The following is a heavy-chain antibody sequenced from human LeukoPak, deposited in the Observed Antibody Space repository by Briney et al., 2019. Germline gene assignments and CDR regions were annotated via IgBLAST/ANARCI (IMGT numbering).Heavy chain of an antibody. J-gene: IGHJ4*02. CDR1: GFTFTSSA. D-gene: IGHD1-26*01. CDR2: IVVGSGNT. Sequence: GASVKVSGKASGFTFTSSAMQWVRQARGQRLGGIGWIVVGSGNTNYAQKFQERVTITRDMSTSTAYMELSSLRSEDTAVSYCAAGGGSYFSYWGQGTLVTVSS. V-gene: IGHV1-58*02. CDR3: AAGGGSYFSY.